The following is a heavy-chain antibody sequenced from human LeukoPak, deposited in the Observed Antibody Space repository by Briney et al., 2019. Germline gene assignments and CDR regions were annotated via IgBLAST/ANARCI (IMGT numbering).Heavy chain of an antibody. CDR1: GFAFSSYW. D-gene: IGHD2-15*01. V-gene: IGHV3-7*01. Sequence: GGTLRLSCAASGFAFSSYWMSWVRQAPGKGLEWVANIKQDGSEKYYVDSVKGRFTISRDNAKNSLYLQMNSLRAEDTAVYYCAREHYCSGGSCYYFDYWGQGTLVTVSS. J-gene: IGHJ4*02. CDR2: IKQDGSEK. CDR3: AREHYCSGGSCYYFDY.